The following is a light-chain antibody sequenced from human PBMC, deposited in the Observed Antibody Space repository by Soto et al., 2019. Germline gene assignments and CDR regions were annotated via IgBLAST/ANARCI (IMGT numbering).Light chain of an antibody. CDR3: AAWDDSLDGGV. J-gene: IGLJ3*02. CDR2: RTN. CDR1: SSNIGSNS. Sequence: QSVLTQPPSASGTPGQRVTISCSGSSSNIGSNSVNWYRQLPGTAPKLLIYRTNQRPSGVPDRFSGSKSGTSASLAISGLQSEDEADYYCAAWDDSLDGGVFGGGTKLTVL. V-gene: IGLV1-44*01.